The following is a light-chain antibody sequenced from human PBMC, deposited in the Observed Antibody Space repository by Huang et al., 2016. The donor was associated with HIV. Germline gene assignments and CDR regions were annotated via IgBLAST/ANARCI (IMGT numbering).Light chain of an antibody. V-gene: IGKV4-1*01. J-gene: IGKJ1*01. CDR2: WAS. CDR3: HQYYDTPQT. Sequence: DIVVTQSPDSLALSLGGRAAINCTASQSVLKNSNNKNCLHWYQLKTGQPPKLLIYWASTRESGVPDRFSGSGSGTHFTLPIASLQAEDVAVYYCHQYYDTPQTFGQGTKVEVK. CDR1: QSVLKNSNNKNC.